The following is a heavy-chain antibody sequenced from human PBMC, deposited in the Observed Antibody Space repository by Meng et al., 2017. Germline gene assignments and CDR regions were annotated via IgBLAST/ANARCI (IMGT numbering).Heavy chain of an antibody. CDR3: ARSSSVDTAMVTSYYFDY. V-gene: IGHV4-38-2*01. J-gene: IGHJ4*02. CDR1: GYSISSGYY. Sequence: SETLSLTCAVSGYSISSGYYWGWIRQPPGKGLEWIGSIYHSGSTYYNPSLKSRVTISVDTSKNQFSLKLSSVTAADTAVYYCARSSSVDTAMVTSYYFDYWGQGTLVTVSS. D-gene: IGHD5-18*01. CDR2: IYHSGST.